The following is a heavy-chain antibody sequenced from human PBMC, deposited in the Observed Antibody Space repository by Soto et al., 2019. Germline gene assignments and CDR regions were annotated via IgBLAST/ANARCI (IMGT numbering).Heavy chain of an antibody. CDR3: ARTEYYDILTGSQYYFDY. CDR1: GGSISSSNW. J-gene: IGHJ4*02. D-gene: IGHD3-9*01. Sequence: SETLSLTCAVSGGSISSSNWWSWVRQPPGKGLEWIGEIYHSGSTNYNPSPKSRVTISVDKSKNHFSLKLSSVTAADTAVYYCARTEYYDILTGSQYYFDYWGQGTLVTVSS. V-gene: IGHV4-4*02. CDR2: IYHSGST.